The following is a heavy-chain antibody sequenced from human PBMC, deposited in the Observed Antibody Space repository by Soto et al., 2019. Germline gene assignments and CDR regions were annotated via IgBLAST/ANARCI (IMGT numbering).Heavy chain of an antibody. CDR1: GFTFSDFS. V-gene: IGHV3-11*03. D-gene: IGHD6-13*01. Sequence: GGSLRLSCTASGFTFSDFSMSWIRQAPGKGLEWVSYISSSSSYTNYADSVGGRFTISRDNAKNSLYLQMNSLRVEDTALYYCARTWPSDSSFSQWGLGILVTVSS. CDR3: ARTWPSDSSFSQ. CDR2: ISSSSSYT. J-gene: IGHJ4*02.